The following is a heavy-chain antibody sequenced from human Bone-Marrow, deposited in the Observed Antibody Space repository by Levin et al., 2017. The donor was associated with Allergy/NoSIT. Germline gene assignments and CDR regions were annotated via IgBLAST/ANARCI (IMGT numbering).Heavy chain of an antibody. V-gene: IGHV4/OR15-8*01. CDR1: GDSISSNDW. Sequence: SETLSLTCVVSGDSISSNDWWTWVRQTPGKGLEWIGEMHHIGRANYNPSLQSRVTMSVDKSTNHFSLTVNSVTAADTAMYYCTKTAWPMGASGTYNALDVWGRGTMVIVSS. CDR2: MHHIGRA. D-gene: IGHD3-10*01. J-gene: IGHJ3*01. CDR3: TKTAWPMGASGTYNALDV.